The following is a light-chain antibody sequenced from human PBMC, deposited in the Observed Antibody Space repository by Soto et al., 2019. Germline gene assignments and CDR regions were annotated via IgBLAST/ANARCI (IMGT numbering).Light chain of an antibody. J-gene: IGKJ5*01. CDR3: QQRSTWPT. Sequence: VLTQSPATLPLSPGKRATLSCRASESVDFHLAWYQQKPGQAPRLLIYDASVRATGTPARFSGSGSGTAFTLTISSLEPEDFALYYCQQRSTWPTFGQGTRLANK. CDR2: DAS. CDR1: ESVDFH. V-gene: IGKV3-11*01.